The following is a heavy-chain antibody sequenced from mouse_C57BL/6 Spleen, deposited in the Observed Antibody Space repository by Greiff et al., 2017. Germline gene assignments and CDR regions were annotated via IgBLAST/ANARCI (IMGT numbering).Heavy chain of an antibody. CDR3: TTPIYYDDDVGFAY. Sequence: EVQLQQSGAELVRPGASVKLSCTASGFNIKDYYMHWVKQRPEQGLEWIGRIDPEDGDTEYAPKFQGKATMTADTSSHTAYLQLSSLTSEDTAVYYCTTPIYYDDDVGFAYWGQGTLVTVSA. D-gene: IGHD2-4*01. CDR1: GFNIKDYY. J-gene: IGHJ3*01. V-gene: IGHV14-1*01. CDR2: IDPEDGDT.